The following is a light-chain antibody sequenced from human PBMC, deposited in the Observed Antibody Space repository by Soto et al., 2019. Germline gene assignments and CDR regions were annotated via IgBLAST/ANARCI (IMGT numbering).Light chain of an antibody. CDR3: TSYTPTTTSV. V-gene: IGLV2-14*03. Sequence: QSALTQPASVSGSPGQSITISCTGTSSDVGGYDYVSWYQHHPGKAPKLMIYDVYNRPSGISNRFSGSRSGNTASLTISGLQAEDEANYYCTSYTPTTTSVFGGGTKLTVL. J-gene: IGLJ2*01. CDR2: DVY. CDR1: SSDVGGYDY.